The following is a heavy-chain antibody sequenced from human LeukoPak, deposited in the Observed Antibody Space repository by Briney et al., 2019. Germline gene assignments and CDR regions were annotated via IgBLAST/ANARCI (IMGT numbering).Heavy chain of an antibody. V-gene: IGHV3-23*01. CDR1: GFTFSNHG. CDR2: VSPPGGGT. CDR3: AKTSLSDASGHYYYMDV. J-gene: IGHJ6*03. Sequence: GGSLRLSCAASGFTFSNHGMNRVRQAPGKGLEWLSGVSPPGGGTYYADSVKGRFTISRDNSQNTVSLQVNNLRTEDTALYYCAKTSLSDASGHYYYMDVWGKGTTVTVSS. D-gene: IGHD3-3*01.